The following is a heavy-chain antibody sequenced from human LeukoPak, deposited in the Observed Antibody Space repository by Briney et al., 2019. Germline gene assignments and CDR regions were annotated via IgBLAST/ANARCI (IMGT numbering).Heavy chain of an antibody. CDR2: INHSGST. V-gene: IGHV4-34*01. D-gene: IGHD2-15*01. CDR3: ARGIVIVVTYHDAFDI. J-gene: IGHJ3*02. Sequence: SETLSLTCAVYGGSFSGYYWSWIRQPPGKGLEWIGEINHSGSTNYNPSLKSRVTISVDTSKNQFSLKLSSVTAADTAVYYCARGIVIVVTYHDAFDIWGQGTMVTVPS. CDR1: GGSFSGYY.